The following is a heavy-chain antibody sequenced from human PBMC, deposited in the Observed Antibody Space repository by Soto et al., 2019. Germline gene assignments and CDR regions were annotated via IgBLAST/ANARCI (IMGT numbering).Heavy chain of an antibody. CDR1: GFTFSSYS. CDR3: ARPWGHYYYYYYMDV. J-gene: IGHJ6*03. V-gene: IGHV3-21*01. CDR2: ISSSSSYI. Sequence: EVQLVESGGGLVKPGGSLRLSCAASGFTFSSYSMNWVRQAPGKGLEWVSSISSSSSYIYYADSVKGRFTISRDNAKYALYLQMNSLRAEDTAVYYCARPWGHYYYYYYMDVWGKGTTVTVSS. D-gene: IGHD7-27*01.